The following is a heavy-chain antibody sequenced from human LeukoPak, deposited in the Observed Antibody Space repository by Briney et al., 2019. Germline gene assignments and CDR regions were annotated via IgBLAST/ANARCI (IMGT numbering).Heavy chain of an antibody. J-gene: IGHJ4*02. CDR3: ARATWIQLWLIDY. V-gene: IGHV3-74*01. Sequence: GGSLRLPCAASGFTFSSYWMHWVRQAPGKGLVWVSRINSDGSSTSYADSVKGRFTISRDNAKNTLYLQMNSLRAEDTAVYYCARATWIQLWLIDYWGQGTLVTVSS. CDR1: GFTFSSYW. CDR2: INSDGSST. D-gene: IGHD5-18*01.